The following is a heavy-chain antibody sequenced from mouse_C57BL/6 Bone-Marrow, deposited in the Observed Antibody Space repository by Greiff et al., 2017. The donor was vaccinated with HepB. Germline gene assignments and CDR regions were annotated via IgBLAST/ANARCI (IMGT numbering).Heavy chain of an antibody. CDR2: IDPSDSYT. J-gene: IGHJ3*01. CDR3: ARCDKGFAY. V-gene: IGHV1-69*01. CDR1: GYTFTSYW. Sequence: QVQLQQPGAELVMPGASVKLSCKASGYTFTSYWMHWVKQRPGQGLEWIGEIDPSDSYTNYNQKFKGKSTLTVDTSSSTAYMQLSSLTSEDSAVYYCARCDKGFAYWGQGTLVTVSA.